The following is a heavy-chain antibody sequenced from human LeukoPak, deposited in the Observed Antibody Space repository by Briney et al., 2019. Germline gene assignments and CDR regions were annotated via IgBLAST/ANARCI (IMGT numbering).Heavy chain of an antibody. V-gene: IGHV4-30-2*01. Sequence: SETLSLTCTVSGGSISSGGYYWSWIRQPPGKGLEWIGYIYHSGSTYYNPSLKSRVTISVDRSKNQSSLKLSSVTAADTAVYYCARDPGLIRRIAARPGWYFDLWGRGTLVTVSS. J-gene: IGHJ2*01. D-gene: IGHD6-6*01. CDR2: IYHSGST. CDR3: ARDPGLIRRIAARPGWYFDL. CDR1: GGSISSGGYY.